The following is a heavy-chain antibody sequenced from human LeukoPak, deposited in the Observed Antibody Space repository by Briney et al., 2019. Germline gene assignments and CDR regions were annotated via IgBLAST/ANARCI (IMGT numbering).Heavy chain of an antibody. D-gene: IGHD5-18*01. CDR2: ISAYNGNT. Sequence: GASVKVSCKASGYTFTSYGISWVRQAPGQGLEWMGWISAYNGNTNYAQKFQGRVTITADKSTSTAYMELSSLRSEDTAVYYCARDRPTSLEIQSLDYWGQGTLVTVSS. CDR3: ARDRPTSLEIQSLDY. CDR1: GYTFTSYG. J-gene: IGHJ4*02. V-gene: IGHV1-18*01.